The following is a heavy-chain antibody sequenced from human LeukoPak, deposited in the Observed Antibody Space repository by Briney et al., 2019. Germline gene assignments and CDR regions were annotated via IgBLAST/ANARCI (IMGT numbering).Heavy chain of an antibody. CDR2: IYHSGST. CDR1: GGSISSSNW. CDR3: ARQTSGRRYFDY. D-gene: IGHD1-26*01. J-gene: IGHJ4*02. V-gene: IGHV4-4*02. Sequence: PSETLSLTCAVSGGSISSSNWWSWVRQPPGKGLEWIGEIYHSGSTNYNPSLKSRVTISVDKSKNQFSLKPSSVTAADTAVYYCARQTSGRRYFDYWGQGTLVTVSS.